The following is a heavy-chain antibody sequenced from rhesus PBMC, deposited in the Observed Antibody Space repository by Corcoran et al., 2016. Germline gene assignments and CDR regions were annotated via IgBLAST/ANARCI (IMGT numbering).Heavy chain of an antibody. Sequence: QVTLKESGPALVKPTQTLTLTWTFSGFSPSTSGMGVGWIRQPPGKAPEWQARIYWDGDKFTSTSLKTKLTLSKDTSKNQVVLTKTNMDPVDTATYYGARGSSYCSSTYCSSGGFDYWGQGVLVTVSS. CDR2: IYWDGDK. D-gene: IGHD2-15*01. V-gene: IGHV2S1*01. J-gene: IGHJ4*01. CDR1: GFSPSTSGMG. CDR3: ARGSSYCSSTYCSSGGFDY.